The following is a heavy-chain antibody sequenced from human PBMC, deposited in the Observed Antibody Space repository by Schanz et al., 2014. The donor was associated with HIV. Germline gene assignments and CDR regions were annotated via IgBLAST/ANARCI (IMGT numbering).Heavy chain of an antibody. V-gene: IGHV1-8*01. Sequence: QVSLVQSGAEVKKPGASVRVSCEASGYDFGYLDINWVRQAPGQGLEWLGWINPGSGNTGYAQKFQGRVTMTRDFFTSTAYMELSGLTSEDTAVYYCARRGLVGATLYYYYYGMDVWGQGTTVTVSS. CDR3: ARRGLVGATLYYYYYGMDV. CDR2: INPGSGNT. D-gene: IGHD1-26*01. CDR1: GYDFGYLD. J-gene: IGHJ6*02.